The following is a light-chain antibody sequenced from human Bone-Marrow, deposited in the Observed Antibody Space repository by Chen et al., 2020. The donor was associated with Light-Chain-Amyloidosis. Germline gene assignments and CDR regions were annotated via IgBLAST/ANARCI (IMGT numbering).Light chain of an antibody. CDR1: NIGRKS. J-gene: IGLJ3*02. CDR2: DDD. V-gene: IGLV3-21*02. Sequence: SYVLTQPPSVSVAPGQTARITGGGSNIGRKSVHWYQQKPGQAPVLVVYDDDDRPSGIPERLCGSHSGNSATLTISRVEAGDEADYYCEVWDRSSDRPVFGGGTKLTVL. CDR3: EVWDRSSDRPV.